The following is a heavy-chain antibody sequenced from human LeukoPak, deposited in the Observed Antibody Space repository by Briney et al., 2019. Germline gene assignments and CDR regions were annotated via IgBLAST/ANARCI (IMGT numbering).Heavy chain of an antibody. CDR3: AREISGYSDY. Sequence: ASVKVSCKASGYTFSGYYMQGVRQAPGQGLEWMGWINANSDDTKYAQKLQGRVTMTRDTSISTAYMELRRLRSADTAMYYCAREISGYSDYWGQGTLVTVSS. CDR1: GYTFSGYY. J-gene: IGHJ4*02. V-gene: IGHV1-2*02. D-gene: IGHD3-22*01. CDR2: INANSDDT.